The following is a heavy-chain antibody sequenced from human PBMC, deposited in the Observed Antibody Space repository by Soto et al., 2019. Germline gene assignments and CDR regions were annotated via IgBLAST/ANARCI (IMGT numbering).Heavy chain of an antibody. CDR1: GGSMRNYF. CDR3: AAGEASSRNLAPYYLDF. V-gene: IGHV4-59*01. D-gene: IGHD6-13*01. CDR2: IHYSGATSFFP. J-gene: IGHJ4*02. Sequence: SETLSLTCTVSGGSMRNYFWTWIRQPPGKGLEWIGYIHYSGATSFFPSYNPSLRGRVTISEDTSKNQFSLKLLSVTTADTAVYFCAAGEASSRNLAPYYLDFWGQGTLVTVSS.